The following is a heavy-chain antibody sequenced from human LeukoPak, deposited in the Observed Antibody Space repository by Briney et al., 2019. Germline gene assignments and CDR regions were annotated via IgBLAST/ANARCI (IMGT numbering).Heavy chain of an antibody. J-gene: IGHJ3*02. CDR2: IYYSGST. Sequence: SETLSLTCTVSGGSISSGGYYWSWIRQHPGKGLEWIGYIYYSGSTCYNPSLKSRVTISVDTSKNQFSLKLSSVTAADTAVYYCARDFTTVDAFDIWGQGTMVTVSS. V-gene: IGHV4-31*03. CDR1: GGSISSGGYY. CDR3: ARDFTTVDAFDI. D-gene: IGHD1-1*01.